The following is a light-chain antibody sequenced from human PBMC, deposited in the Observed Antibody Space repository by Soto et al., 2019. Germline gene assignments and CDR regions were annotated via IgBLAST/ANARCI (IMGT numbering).Light chain of an antibody. CDR2: LNSDGSH. Sequence: QLVLTQSPSASAYLGASVKLTCTLSSGHSSYATTWHQQQPEKGPRYLMKLNSDGSHSKGDGIPDRFSGSSSGAERYLTISSLQSEDEADYYCQTWGTGIRVFGTGTKLTVL. CDR3: QTWGTGIRV. V-gene: IGLV4-69*01. CDR1: SGHSSYA. J-gene: IGLJ1*01.